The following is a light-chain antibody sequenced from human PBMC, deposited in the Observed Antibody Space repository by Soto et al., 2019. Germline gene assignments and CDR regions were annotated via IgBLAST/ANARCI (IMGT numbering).Light chain of an antibody. V-gene: IGKV3-11*01. Sequence: EIVLTQSPATLSLSPGERATLSCRASQSVSSYLAWYQQKPGQAPRLLIYDASNRATGIPARFSGSGSGTYFTLTISSLDPEDFAVDYCQQRRNWPPITFGQGTRLEIK. CDR3: QQRRNWPPIT. J-gene: IGKJ5*01. CDR2: DAS. CDR1: QSVSSY.